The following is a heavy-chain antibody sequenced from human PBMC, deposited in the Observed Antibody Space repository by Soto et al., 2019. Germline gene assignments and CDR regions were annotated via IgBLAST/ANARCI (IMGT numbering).Heavy chain of an antibody. CDR1: GGSISSSSYY. CDR3: ASHPTSLSRSSSSLRKEYYYYYYYMDV. CDR2: IYYSGST. Sequence: SETLSLTCTVSGGSISSSSYYWGWIRQPPGKGLEWIGSIYYSGSTYYNPSLKSRVTISVDTSKNQFSLKLSSVTAADTAVYYCASHPTSLSRSSSSLRKEYYYYYYYMDVWGKGTTVTVSS. J-gene: IGHJ6*03. V-gene: IGHV4-39*01. D-gene: IGHD6-6*01.